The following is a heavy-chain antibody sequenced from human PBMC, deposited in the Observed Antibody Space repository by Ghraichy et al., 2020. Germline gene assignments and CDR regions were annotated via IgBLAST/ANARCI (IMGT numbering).Heavy chain of an antibody. D-gene: IGHD3-22*01. J-gene: IGHJ4*02. CDR1: GGSVRSGSYY. CDR3: ASDYYDSSGYYYTGY. Sequence: SETLSLTCTVSGGSVRSGSYYWSWIRQSPGKGLEWIGYIYYSGSTSYNPSLKSRVTISVDTSKNQFSLRLSSVTAADTAVYYCASDYYDSSGYYYTGYWGQGTLVTVSS. CDR2: IYYSGST. V-gene: IGHV4-61*01.